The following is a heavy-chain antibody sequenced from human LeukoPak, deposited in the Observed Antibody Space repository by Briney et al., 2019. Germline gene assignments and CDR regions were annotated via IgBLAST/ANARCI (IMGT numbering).Heavy chain of an antibody. CDR1: GFTFSSYW. D-gene: IGHD3-22*01. Sequence: PGGSLRLSCAASGFTFSSYWMSWIRQAPGKGLEWVANIKQDGSEKYYVDSVKGRFTISRDNAKSSLYLQMNSLRAEDTAVYYCARAGYYDSSGYRWFDPWGQGTLVTVSS. V-gene: IGHV3-7*01. J-gene: IGHJ5*02. CDR2: IKQDGSEK. CDR3: ARAGYYDSSGYRWFDP.